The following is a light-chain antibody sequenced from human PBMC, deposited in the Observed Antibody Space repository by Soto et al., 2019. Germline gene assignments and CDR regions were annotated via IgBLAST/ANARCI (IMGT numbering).Light chain of an antibody. CDR2: DDS. V-gene: IGLV3-21*02. J-gene: IGLJ2*01. CDR1: NVGSRS. CDR3: QVWDTISDHVV. Sequence: SYELTQPPSVSVAPGQTASITCGGSNVGSRSVHWHTQKPGQAPVLVVYDDSDRPSGIPERFSGSNSGNTATLTISRVEAGDEAVYYCQVWDTISDHVVFGGGTKVTVL.